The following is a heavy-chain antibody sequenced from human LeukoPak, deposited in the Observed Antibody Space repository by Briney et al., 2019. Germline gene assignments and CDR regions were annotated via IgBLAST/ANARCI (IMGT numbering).Heavy chain of an antibody. D-gene: IGHD1-26*01. CDR2: IYYSGST. Sequence: PSETLSLTFTVSGGSISSYYWSWIRQPPGKGLEWIGYIYYSGSTNYNPSLKSRVTISVDTSKNQFSLKLSSVTAADTAVYYCARDGGSYYGFDYWGQGTLVTVSS. CDR1: GGSISSYY. J-gene: IGHJ4*02. V-gene: IGHV4-59*01. CDR3: ARDGGSYYGFDY.